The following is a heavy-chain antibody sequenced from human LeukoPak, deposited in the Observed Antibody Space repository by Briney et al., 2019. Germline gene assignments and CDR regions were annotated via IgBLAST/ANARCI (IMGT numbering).Heavy chain of an antibody. J-gene: IGHJ4*02. CDR3: AKSFGPVIAAAGTGAD. V-gene: IGHV3-23*01. CDR2: ISGSGTNT. CDR1: GFTFSSYA. Sequence: GGSLRLSCAASGFTFSSYAMTWVRQPPGKGLEWVSVISGSGTNTDYADSVKGRFTISRDNSTNTLYLQMNSLRAEDTAVYYCAKSFGPVIAAAGTGADCGQGTLVTVSS. D-gene: IGHD6-13*01.